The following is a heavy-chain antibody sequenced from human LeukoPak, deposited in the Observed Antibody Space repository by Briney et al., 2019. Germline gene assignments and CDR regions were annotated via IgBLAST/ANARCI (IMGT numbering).Heavy chain of an antibody. CDR3: ARDQGGFDC. J-gene: IGHJ4*01. Sequence: SQTLSLTCDISGDSVSTNIAAWNWIRQSPSRGLEWLGRTYYRSRWQNDYAPSVKSRITINPDTSRNQFSLQLYSVTPEDTAVYYCARDQGGFDCWGQGTLVTVSS. CDR2: TYYRSRWQN. CDR1: GDSVSTNIAA. V-gene: IGHV6-1*01. D-gene: IGHD1-26*01.